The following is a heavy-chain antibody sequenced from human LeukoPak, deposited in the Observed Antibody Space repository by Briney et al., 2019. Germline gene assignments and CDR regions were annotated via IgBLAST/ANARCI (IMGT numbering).Heavy chain of an antibody. CDR2: IYSGGAT. Sequence: GGSLRLSCAVSGFTVSSNYMSWVRQAPGKGLEWASVIYSGGATYYADSVKGRFTISRDNSKNTLYLQMNSLRAEDTAVYYCARGLGGGSYGSVFDYWSQGTLVTVSS. V-gene: IGHV3-53*01. J-gene: IGHJ4*02. D-gene: IGHD5-18*01. CDR1: GFTVSSNY. CDR3: ARGLGGGSYGSVFDY.